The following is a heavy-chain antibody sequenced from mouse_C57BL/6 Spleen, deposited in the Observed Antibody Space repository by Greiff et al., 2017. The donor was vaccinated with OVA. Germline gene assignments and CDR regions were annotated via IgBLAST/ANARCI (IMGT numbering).Heavy chain of an antibody. CDR2: IWTGGGT. V-gene: IGHV2-9-1*01. J-gene: IGHJ4*01. CDR3: ARKAPYYYGSSYYAMDY. CDR1: GFSLTSYA. D-gene: IGHD1-1*01. Sequence: VHLVESGPGLVAPSQSLSITCTVSGFSLTSYAISWVRQPPGKGLEWLGVIWTGGGTNYNSALKSRLSISKDNSKSQVFLKMNSLQTDDTARYYCARKAPYYYGSSYYAMDYWGQGTSVTVSS.